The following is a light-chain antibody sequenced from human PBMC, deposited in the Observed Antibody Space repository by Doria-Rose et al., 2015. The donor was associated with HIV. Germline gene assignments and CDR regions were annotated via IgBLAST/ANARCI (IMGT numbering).Light chain of an antibody. CDR3: QQYYDTPS. CDR1: QSLLYTSKNY. J-gene: IGKJ3*01. Sequence: DIRVTQSPESLGMSLGGRATLNCKSNQSLLYTSKNYLAWYQQKPGQPPKLLIYWASTRQSGVPARFSGSGSGTDFTLTISSLEAEDVAVHYCQQYYDTPSFGPGTTVDIK. V-gene: IGKV4-1*01. CDR2: WAS.